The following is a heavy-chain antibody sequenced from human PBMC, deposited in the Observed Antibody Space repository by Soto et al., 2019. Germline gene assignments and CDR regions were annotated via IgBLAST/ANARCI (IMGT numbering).Heavy chain of an antibody. CDR2: IKSKTNGGTT. CDR1: GFTFSNAW. CDR3: TTDDPINKN. Sequence: EVQLVESGGGLVKPGGSLRLSCAASGFTFSNAWMSWVRQAPGKGLEWVGRIKSKTNGGTTDYAGPVKGRFTISRDDSKNTLFLQMNSLKTEDTAMYYCTTDDPINKNWGQGALVTVSP. V-gene: IGHV3-15*01. J-gene: IGHJ4*02.